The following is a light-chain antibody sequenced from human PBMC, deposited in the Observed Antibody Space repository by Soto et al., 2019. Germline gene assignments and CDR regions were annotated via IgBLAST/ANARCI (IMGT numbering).Light chain of an antibody. CDR2: KAS. CDR1: QTISSW. V-gene: IGKV1-5*03. CDR3: QHYNSYSEA. J-gene: IGKJ1*01. Sequence: DIQMTQSPSTLSGSVGDRVTITCRASQTISSWLAWYQQKPGKAPKLLIYKASTLKSGVPSRFSCSGSGTEFPLTITSLQPDDFATYYCQHYNSYSEAFGQGTKVDIK.